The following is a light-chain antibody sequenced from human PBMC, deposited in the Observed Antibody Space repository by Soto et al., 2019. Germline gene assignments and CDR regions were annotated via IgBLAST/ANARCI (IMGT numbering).Light chain of an antibody. V-gene: IGLV1-51*01. CDR3: GSWDSSLSAYV. Sequence: QSALTQPRSVSGSPGQSITLSCDGSTSDVGAYNLVSWYQQHPGTAPKLLIYDDDKRPSGIPDRFSGSKSGTSATLGITGFQTGDEADYYCGSWDSSLSAYVFGTGTKLTVL. J-gene: IGLJ1*01. CDR1: TSDVGAYNL. CDR2: DDD.